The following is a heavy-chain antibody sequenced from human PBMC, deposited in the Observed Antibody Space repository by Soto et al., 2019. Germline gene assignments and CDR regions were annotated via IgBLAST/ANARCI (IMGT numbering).Heavy chain of an antibody. J-gene: IGHJ2*01. CDR1: GFSLSTSGVG. CDR3: AHLLYGDYDYWFFDL. D-gene: IGHD4-17*01. V-gene: IGHV2-5*02. Sequence: QIPLKESGPTLVKPTQTLTLTCTFSGFSLSTSGVGVGWIRQPPGKALEWLALIYWDDDKRYSPSLKSRLTITKDASKNQVVLTMTNMAPVDTATYYCAHLLYGDYDYWFFDLWGRGTLVTVSS. CDR2: IYWDDDK.